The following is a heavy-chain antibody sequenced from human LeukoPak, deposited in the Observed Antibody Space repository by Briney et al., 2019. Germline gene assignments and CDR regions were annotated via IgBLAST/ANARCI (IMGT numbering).Heavy chain of an antibody. V-gene: IGHV1-18*04. Sequence: GASVKVSCKASGYTFTGYYMHWVRQAPGQGLEWMGWISAYNGNTNYAQLLQGRVTMTTDTSTSTAYMDLRSLRSDDTTVYYCARDYSGWGGWDYWGQGTLVTVSS. CDR2: ISAYNGNT. CDR1: GYTFTGYY. CDR3: ARDYSGWGGWDY. D-gene: IGHD6-19*01. J-gene: IGHJ4*02.